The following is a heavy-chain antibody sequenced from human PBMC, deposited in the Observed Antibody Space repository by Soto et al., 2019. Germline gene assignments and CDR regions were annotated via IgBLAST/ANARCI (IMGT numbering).Heavy chain of an antibody. J-gene: IGHJ4*02. CDR1: GGSISSGGYY. V-gene: IGHV4-31*03. CDR2: IYYSGST. CDR3: ARAGGSSGYYYGERRTFDY. D-gene: IGHD3-22*01. Sequence: SETLSLTCTVSGGSISSGGYYWSWIRQHPGKGLEWIGYIYYSGSTYYNPSLKSRITISVDTSKNQFSLKLSSVTAADTAVYYCARAGGSSGYYYGERRTFDYWGQGTLVTVSS.